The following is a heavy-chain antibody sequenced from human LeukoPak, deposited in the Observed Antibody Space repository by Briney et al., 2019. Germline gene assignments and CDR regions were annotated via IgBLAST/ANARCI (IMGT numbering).Heavy chain of an antibody. CDR3: ARRGVKGYSSSPNYYYYYYMDV. CDR2: IYPGDSDT. D-gene: IGHD6-13*01. V-gene: IGHV5-51*01. CDR1: GYNFTSYW. Sequence: GESPKISCKGSGYNFTSYWIGWVRQMPGKGLEWMGIIYPGDSDTRYSPSFQGQVTISADKSISTAYLQWSSLKASDTAMYYCARRGVKGYSSSPNYYYYYYMDVWGKGTTVTVSS. J-gene: IGHJ6*03.